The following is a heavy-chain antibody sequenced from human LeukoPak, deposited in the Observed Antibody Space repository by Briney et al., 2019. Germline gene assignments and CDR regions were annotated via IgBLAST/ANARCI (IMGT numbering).Heavy chain of an antibody. V-gene: IGHV3-33*01. Sequence: GGSLRLSCAASGFTFSSYGMHWVRQAPGKGLEWVAVIWYDGSNKYYADSVKGRFTISRDNSKNTLYLQMNSLRAEDTAVYYCARGGGVVVAPDAFDIWGQGTMVTVSS. CDR1: GFTFSSYG. D-gene: IGHD3-22*01. CDR2: IWYDGSNK. CDR3: ARGGGVVVAPDAFDI. J-gene: IGHJ3*02.